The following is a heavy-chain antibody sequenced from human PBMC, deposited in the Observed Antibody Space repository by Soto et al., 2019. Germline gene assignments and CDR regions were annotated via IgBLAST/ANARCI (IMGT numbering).Heavy chain of an antibody. CDR1: GYTFTSYY. CDR2: INPSTGST. CDR3: ARDGDLSGSYFWFDP. Sequence: ASVKVSCKAPGYTFTSYYMHWVRQAPGQGLEWMGLINPSTGSTSYAQKFQGRVTMTRDTSTRTVYMDLSSLRSEDTAVYYCARDGDLSGSYFWFDPWGQGTLVTVSS. V-gene: IGHV1-46*01. J-gene: IGHJ5*02. D-gene: IGHD1-26*01.